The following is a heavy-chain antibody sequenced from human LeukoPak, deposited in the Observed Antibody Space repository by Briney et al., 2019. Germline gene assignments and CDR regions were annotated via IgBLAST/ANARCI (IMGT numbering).Heavy chain of an antibody. V-gene: IGHV1-24*01. Sequence: ASVKVSRKVSGYTLTELSMHWVRQAPGKGLEWMGGFDPEDGETIYAQKFQGRVTMTEDTSTDTAYMELSSLRSEDTAVYYCATRKIAAAGINWFDPWGQGTLVTVSS. J-gene: IGHJ5*02. CDR3: ATRKIAAAGINWFDP. D-gene: IGHD6-13*01. CDR1: GYTLTELS. CDR2: FDPEDGET.